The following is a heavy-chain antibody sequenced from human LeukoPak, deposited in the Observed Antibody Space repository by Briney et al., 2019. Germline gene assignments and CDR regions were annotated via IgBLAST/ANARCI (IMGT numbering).Heavy chain of an antibody. CDR3: ARGRLSPSAFRLFEH. CDR2: IFYSGNT. D-gene: IGHD2/OR15-2a*01. CDR1: GDSITTSY. V-gene: IGHV4-59*01. Sequence: PSETLSLTCSVSGDSITTSYWNWIRQPPGQGLEWIGSIFYSGNTKYNPALQSRVTISVDTSKNQFSLEVNSVTAADTAVYYCARGRLSPSAFRLFEHWGRGTLVTVSS. J-gene: IGHJ4*02.